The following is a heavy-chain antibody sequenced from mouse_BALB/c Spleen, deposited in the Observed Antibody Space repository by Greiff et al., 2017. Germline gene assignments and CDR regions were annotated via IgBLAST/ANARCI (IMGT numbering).Heavy chain of an antibody. Sequence: QVQLKESGAELVRPGVSVKISCKGSGYTFTDYAMHWVKQSHAKSLEWIGVISTYYGDASYNQKFKGKATMTVDKSSSTAYMELARLTSEDSAIYYCARYTKYFDYWGQGTTLTVSS. D-gene: IGHD1-1*01. CDR3: ARYTKYFDY. CDR2: ISTYYGDA. CDR1: GYTFTDYA. J-gene: IGHJ2*01. V-gene: IGHV1S137*01.